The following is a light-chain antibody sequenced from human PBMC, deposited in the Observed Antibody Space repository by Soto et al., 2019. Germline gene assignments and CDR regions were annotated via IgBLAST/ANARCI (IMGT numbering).Light chain of an antibody. CDR2: EVY. CDR1: FNDVGGYNY. Sequence: QSVLTQPPSASGSPGQSVTISCTGTFNDVGGYNYVSWYQQHPGKAPKVIIYEVYKRPSGVPDRFSGSKSGKTASLTVSGLQAEDEAEYYCSSYVGNNNLVFGGGTQLTVL. J-gene: IGLJ3*02. CDR3: SSYVGNNNLV. V-gene: IGLV2-8*01.